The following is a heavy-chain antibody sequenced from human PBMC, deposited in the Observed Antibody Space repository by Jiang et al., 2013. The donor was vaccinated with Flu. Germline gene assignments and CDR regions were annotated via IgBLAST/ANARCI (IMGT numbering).Heavy chain of an antibody. V-gene: IGHV3-33*01. CDR3: ARRTETLMNYYYGMDV. J-gene: IGHJ6*02. CDR1: GFTFSSYG. D-gene: IGHD1-14*01. CDR2: IWYDGSYK. Sequence: GRSLRLSCAASGFTFSSYGMHWVRQAPGKGLEWVAVIWYDGSYKYYADSVKGRFTISRDNSKNTLYLQMNSLRAEDTGVYYCARRTETLMNYYYGMDVWGQGTTVTVSS.